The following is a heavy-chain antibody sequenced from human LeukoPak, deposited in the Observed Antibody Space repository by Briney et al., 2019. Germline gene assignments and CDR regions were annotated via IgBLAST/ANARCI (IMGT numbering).Heavy chain of an antibody. CDR3: ARALEWLLYWYFDY. Sequence: SETLSLTCTVSGGSISSYYWSWIRQPPGKGLEWIGYIYYSGSTYYNPSLKSRVTISVDTSKNQFSLKLSSVTAADTAVYYCARALEWLLYWYFDYWGQGTLVTVSS. CDR2: IYYSGST. D-gene: IGHD3-3*01. CDR1: GGSISSYY. J-gene: IGHJ4*02. V-gene: IGHV4-59*08.